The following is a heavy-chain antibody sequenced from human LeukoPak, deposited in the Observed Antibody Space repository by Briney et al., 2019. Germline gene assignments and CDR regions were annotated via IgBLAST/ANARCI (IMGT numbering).Heavy chain of an antibody. CDR3: ARHSSNRRAWFDP. J-gene: IGHJ5*02. V-gene: IGHV4-59*08. CDR1: GGSISSYY. Sequence: SETLSLTCTVSGGSISSYYWSWIRQPPGKGLEWIGYIYYSETTNYNPSLKSRVTISLDTSKNQFSLKLSSVTAADTAVYYCARHSSNRRAWFDPWGQGTLVTVSS. CDR2: IYYSETT.